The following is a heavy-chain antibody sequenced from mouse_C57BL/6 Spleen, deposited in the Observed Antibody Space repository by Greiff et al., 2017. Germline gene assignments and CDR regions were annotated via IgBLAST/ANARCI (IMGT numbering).Heavy chain of an antibody. V-gene: IGHV5-9*01. CDR1: GFTFSSYT. Sequence: EVKLMESGGGLVKPGGSLKLSCAASGFTFSSYTMSWVRQTPEKRLEWVATISGGGGNTYYPDSVKGRFTISRDNAKHTLYLQMSSLRSEDTALYYCARHGYGSSYYFDCWGQGTTLTVSS. J-gene: IGHJ2*01. D-gene: IGHD1-1*01. CDR3: ARHGYGSSYYFDC. CDR2: ISGGGGNT.